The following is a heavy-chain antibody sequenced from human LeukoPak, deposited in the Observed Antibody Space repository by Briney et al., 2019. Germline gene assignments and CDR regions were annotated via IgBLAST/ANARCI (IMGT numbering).Heavy chain of an antibody. J-gene: IGHJ4*02. CDR2: ISSSGSTI. CDR1: GFTFSDYY. CDR3: AKSMSCSSTSCYKRYFDY. Sequence: GGSLRLSCAASGFTFSDYYMSWIRQAPGKGLEWVSYISSSGSTIYYADSVKGRFTISRDSSKNTLYLQMNSLRAEDTAVYYCAKSMSCSSTSCYKRYFDYWGQGTLVTVSS. V-gene: IGHV3-11*01. D-gene: IGHD2-2*02.